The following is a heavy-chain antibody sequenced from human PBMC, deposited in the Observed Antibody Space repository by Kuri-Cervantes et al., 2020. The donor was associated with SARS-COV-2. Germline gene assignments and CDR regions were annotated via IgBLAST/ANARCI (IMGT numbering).Heavy chain of an antibody. Sequence: GESLKISCAASGFTFSSYAMSWVRQAPGKGLEWVSAISGSGGSTYYADSVKGRFTISRDNSKNTLYLQMNSLRAEDTAVYYCAREGRGSGWYIAAFDIWGQGTMVTVSS. J-gene: IGHJ3*02. D-gene: IGHD6-19*01. CDR1: GFTFSSYA. V-gene: IGHV3-23*01. CDR3: AREGRGSGWYIAAFDI. CDR2: ISGSGGST.